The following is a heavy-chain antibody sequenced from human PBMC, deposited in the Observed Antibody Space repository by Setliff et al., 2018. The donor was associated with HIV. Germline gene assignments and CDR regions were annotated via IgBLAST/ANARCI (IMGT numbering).Heavy chain of an antibody. J-gene: IGHJ4*02. CDR1: GYTFNSYL. Sequence: GASVKVSCKASGYTFNSYLVYWVRHAPGQRLEWMGWIHPGNDNREYSQRFQGRLTMTRDTSASMVYMELNSLTSEDTAVYFCARFSSVYAAIDNWGPGTLVTV. CDR3: ARFSSVYAAIDN. CDR2: IHPGNDNR. V-gene: IGHV1-3*01. D-gene: IGHD2-2*01.